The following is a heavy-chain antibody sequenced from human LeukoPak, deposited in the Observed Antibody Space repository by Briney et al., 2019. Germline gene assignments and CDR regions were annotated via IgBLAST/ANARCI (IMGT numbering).Heavy chain of an antibody. Sequence: PGGSLRLSCVASGFTFSHYAMSWVRQAPGKGLDWVSTISDSGVNTHYADSVKGRFTISRDNSRDTLFLQMNSLRVEDSAVYYCAKDPNGDYVGAFDMWGQGTMVTVSS. CDR1: GFTFSHYA. V-gene: IGHV3-23*01. CDR2: ISDSGVNT. D-gene: IGHD4-17*01. J-gene: IGHJ3*02. CDR3: AKDPNGDYVGAFDM.